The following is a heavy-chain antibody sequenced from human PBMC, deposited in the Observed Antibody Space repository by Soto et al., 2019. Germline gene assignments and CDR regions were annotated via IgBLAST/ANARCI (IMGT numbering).Heavy chain of an antibody. CDR1: GFTFSRST. V-gene: IGHV1-58*02. Sequence: QMQLVQSGPEVKKPGTSVKVSCKASGFTFSRSTIQWMRQARGQRLEWIGWIVVGGGHTNYVQNLQERVTITRDMSTSTVYTELRSPRSEATAVYYCAAALSSGGPLDWGQGTLVTVSS. D-gene: IGHD6-19*01. CDR2: IVVGGGHT. CDR3: AAALSSGGPLD. J-gene: IGHJ4*02.